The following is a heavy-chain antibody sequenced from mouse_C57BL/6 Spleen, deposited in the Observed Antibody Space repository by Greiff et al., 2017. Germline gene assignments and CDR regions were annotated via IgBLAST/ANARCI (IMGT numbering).Heavy chain of an antibody. CDR3: ARLPEGYFGGYFDV. V-gene: IGHV7-3*01. CDR1: GFTFTDYY. Sequence: EVQLQESGGGLVQPGGSLSLSCAASGFTFTDYYMSWVRQPPGKALEWLGFIRNKANGYTTEYSASVKGRFTISRDNSQSILYLQMNALRAEDSATYYCARLPEGYFGGYFDVWGTGTTVTVSS. CDR2: IRNKANGYTT. J-gene: IGHJ1*03. D-gene: IGHD2-3*01.